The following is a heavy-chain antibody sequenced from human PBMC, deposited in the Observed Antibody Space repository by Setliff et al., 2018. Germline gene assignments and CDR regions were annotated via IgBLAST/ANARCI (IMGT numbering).Heavy chain of an antibody. J-gene: IGHJ4*02. V-gene: IGHV3-15*01. CDR3: TTGSVCVGDCYSGRLNY. CDR2: IRNKTDGGTT. CDR1: GFTFSGYS. D-gene: IGHD2-21*02. Sequence: PGGSLRLSCAASGFTFSGYSMNWVRQAPGKGLEWVGRIRNKTDGGTTDYAAPVKGRSTISRDDSKNTVYLQMNSLKTEDTAVYYCTTGSVCVGDCYSGRLNYWGQGTLVTVSS.